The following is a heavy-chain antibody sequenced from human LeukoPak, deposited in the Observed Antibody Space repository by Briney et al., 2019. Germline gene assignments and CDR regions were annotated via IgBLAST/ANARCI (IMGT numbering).Heavy chain of an antibody. CDR1: GFTFSSYA. V-gene: IGHV3-23*01. Sequence: GGSLRLSCAASGFTFSSYAMSWVRQAPGKGLEWVSAISGSGGGTYYADSVKGRFTISRDNSKNTLYLQMNSLRAEDTAVYYCAKKVPGIAAAGDWYFDLWGRGTLVTVSS. CDR2: ISGSGGGT. J-gene: IGHJ2*01. CDR3: AKKVPGIAAAGDWYFDL. D-gene: IGHD6-13*01.